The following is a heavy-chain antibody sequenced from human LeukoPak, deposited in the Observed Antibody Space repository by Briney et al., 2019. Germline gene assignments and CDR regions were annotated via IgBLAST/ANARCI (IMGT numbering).Heavy chain of an antibody. J-gene: IGHJ5*02. CDR3: ATGWEYCSSTSCPIDP. Sequence: GGSLRLSCAASGFTFGSYAMSWVRQAPGKGLEWVSAISGSGGSTYYADSVKGRFTISRDNSKNTLYLQMNSLRAEDTAVYYCATGWEYCSSTSCPIDPWGQGTLVTVSS. CDR2: ISGSGGST. D-gene: IGHD2-2*01. V-gene: IGHV3-23*01. CDR1: GFTFGSYA.